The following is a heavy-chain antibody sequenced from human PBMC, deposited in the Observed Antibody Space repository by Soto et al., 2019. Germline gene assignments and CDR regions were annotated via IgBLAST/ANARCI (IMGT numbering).Heavy chain of an antibody. J-gene: IGHJ6*03. Sequence: ESGGGLAQPGGSLRLSCAASGFTLSGYAMDWVRQAPGKGLEYVSGINSNGVGTYYANSVQGRFTISRDNSKNTVYLQMGSLRPEDMAVYYCARRARPDFYYMDVWGKGTTVTVSS. CDR2: INSNGVGT. D-gene: IGHD6-6*01. CDR3: ARRARPDFYYMDV. V-gene: IGHV3-64*01. CDR1: GFTLSGYA.